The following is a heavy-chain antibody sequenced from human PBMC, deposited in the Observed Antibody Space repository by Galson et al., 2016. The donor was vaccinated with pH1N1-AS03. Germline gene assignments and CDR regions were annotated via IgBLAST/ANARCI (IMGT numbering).Heavy chain of an antibody. CDR1: GYRFTNYW. CDR2: IYPGNSDS. J-gene: IGHJ4*02. CDR3: ARPRLNYFDN. Sequence: QSGAEVKKPGESLKISCKGSGYRFTNYWIGWVRQMPGKGLEWMGIIYPGNSDSRYNKSFQGQVTISADTSISTVYLQWSSLQASDTAMYYCARPRLNYFDNWGQGTLFTVSS. V-gene: IGHV5-51*03. D-gene: IGHD3-16*01.